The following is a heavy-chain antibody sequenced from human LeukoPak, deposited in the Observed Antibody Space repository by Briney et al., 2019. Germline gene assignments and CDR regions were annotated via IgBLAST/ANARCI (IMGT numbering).Heavy chain of an antibody. CDR1: GFTFTGHY. CDR2: ISPDSEFT. D-gene: IGHD4-23*01. CDR3: VREGNEVLTKNFDH. V-gene: IGHV1-2*02. J-gene: IGHJ4*02. Sequence: ASVKVSCKASGFTFTGHYIHWVRQAPGQGLEWIGYISPDSEFTSSPQKFQGRVTMTRDTSMSTAYMELSSLTFDDTAMYYCVREGNEVLTKNFDHWGQGALVTVSS.